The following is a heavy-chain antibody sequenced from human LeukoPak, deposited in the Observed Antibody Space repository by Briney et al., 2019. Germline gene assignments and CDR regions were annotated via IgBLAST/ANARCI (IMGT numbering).Heavy chain of an antibody. J-gene: IGHJ4*02. CDR3: ATDVSSSISCYPY. D-gene: IGHD2-2*01. CDR1: GFTFSSYS. CDR2: ISSCGRYI. V-gene: IGHV3-21*01. Sequence: EPGGSLRLSCAGSGFTFSSYSLNWVRQAPGKGLAWVSSISSCGRYIYYPDSLQGRFTVSRDNAKNLVYLQMNNLRAEDTAMYFCATDVSSSISCYPYWGQGTLVTVSS.